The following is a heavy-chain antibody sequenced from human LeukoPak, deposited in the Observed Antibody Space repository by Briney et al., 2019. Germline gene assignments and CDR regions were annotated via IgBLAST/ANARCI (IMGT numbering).Heavy chain of an antibody. CDR2: IRSKAYGGTT. D-gene: IGHD4-11*01. Sequence: SLRLSCTASGFTFGDYAMSWVRQAPGKGLEWVGFIRSKAYGGTTEYAASVKGRFTISRDDSKSIAYLQMNSLKTEDTAVYYCTRESTTWEYYYYYYYMDVWGKGTTVTVSS. CDR3: TRESTTWEYYYYYYYMDV. CDR1: GFTFGDYA. J-gene: IGHJ6*03. V-gene: IGHV3-49*04.